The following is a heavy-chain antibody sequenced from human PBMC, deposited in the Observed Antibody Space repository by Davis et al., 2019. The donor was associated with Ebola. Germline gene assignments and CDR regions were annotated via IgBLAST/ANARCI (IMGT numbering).Heavy chain of an antibody. J-gene: IGHJ6*02. D-gene: IGHD6-25*01. CDR1: GGSISTSY. V-gene: IGHV4-59*01. CDR3: ARGELSSAFFGLDV. CDR2: IYYSGTT. Sequence: SETLSLTCTVSGGSISTSYWSWTRQPPGKGLEWIGYIYYSGTTNYNPSLRSRVTLSIDTSKNQFSLKLSSVTAADTAVYYCARGELSSAFFGLDVWGQGTTVTVSS.